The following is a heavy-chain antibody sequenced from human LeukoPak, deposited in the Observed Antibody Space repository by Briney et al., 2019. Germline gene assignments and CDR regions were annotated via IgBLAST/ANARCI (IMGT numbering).Heavy chain of an antibody. D-gene: IGHD2-21*01. CDR1: GYSISSGYY. CDR3: ARLVDYCGGDCYSSYYMDV. V-gene: IGHV4-38-2*01. Sequence: SETLSLTCAVSGYSISSGYYWGWIRQPPGKGLEWIGSIYHSGSTYYNPSLKSRVTISVDTSKNQFSLKLSSVTAADTAVYYCARLVDYCGGDCYSSYYMDVWGKGTTVTVPS. CDR2: IYHSGST. J-gene: IGHJ6*03.